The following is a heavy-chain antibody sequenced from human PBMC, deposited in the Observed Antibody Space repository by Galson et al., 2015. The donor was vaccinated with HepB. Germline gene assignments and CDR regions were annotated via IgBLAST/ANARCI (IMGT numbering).Heavy chain of an antibody. J-gene: IGHJ4*02. Sequence: SLRLSCAASGLTFSGSAMHWVRQASGKGLEWVGRIRSKANSYATAYAASVKGRFTISRDDSKNTAYLQMNSLKTEDTAVYYCTSGSGGAYFDYWGQGTLVTVSS. D-gene: IGHD3-3*01. CDR1: GLTFSGSA. V-gene: IGHV3-73*01. CDR2: IRSKANSYAT. CDR3: TSGSGGAYFDY.